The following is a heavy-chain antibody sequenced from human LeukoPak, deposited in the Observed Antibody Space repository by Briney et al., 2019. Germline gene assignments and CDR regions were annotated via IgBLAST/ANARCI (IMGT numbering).Heavy chain of an antibody. Sequence: SETLSLTCSVSGIPLSNYYWNWIRQPPGKGLEWSGYIYYSGSTDYNPSLKSRVTMSIDMSKRQFSLELSSVTAADTAVYYRARGGAVGTMLRGINWFDPWGPGTLVAVSS. J-gene: IGHJ5*02. CDR2: IYYSGST. D-gene: IGHD3-10*01. CDR1: GIPLSNYY. V-gene: IGHV4-59*01. CDR3: ARGGAVGTMLRGINWFDP.